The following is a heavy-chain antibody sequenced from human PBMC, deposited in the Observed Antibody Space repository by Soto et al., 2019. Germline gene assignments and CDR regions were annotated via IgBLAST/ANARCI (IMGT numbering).Heavy chain of an antibody. D-gene: IGHD3-10*01. CDR1: GYRLDAAC. CDR3: ARQITYISDF. CDR2: IKPFGSYL. V-gene: IGHV5-51*01. J-gene: IGHJ4*02. Sequence: PVEYLKISCKGVGYRLDAACIGWVRQMPGKGLEWMGIIKPFGSYLRYSPSFRGQVTISADAAVNTAYLQWDSLKASDTAMYYCARQITYISDFWGKGNMVTVSA.